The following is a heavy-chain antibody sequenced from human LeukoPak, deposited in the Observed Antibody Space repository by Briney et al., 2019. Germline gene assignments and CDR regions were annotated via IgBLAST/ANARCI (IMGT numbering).Heavy chain of an antibody. D-gene: IGHD1-26*01. V-gene: IGHV3-23*01. CDR2: ISGTGGSA. Sequence: PGGSLRLSCAASGFTFTTYAMSWVRQAPGKGLEWVSTISGTGGSAYYADSVKGRFTISRDNSKNTLYLQMNSLRAEDTAVYYCAKSPLSYSGSYFLTPLYWGQGTLVTVSS. J-gene: IGHJ4*02. CDR3: AKSPLSYSGSYFLTPLY. CDR1: GFTFTTYA.